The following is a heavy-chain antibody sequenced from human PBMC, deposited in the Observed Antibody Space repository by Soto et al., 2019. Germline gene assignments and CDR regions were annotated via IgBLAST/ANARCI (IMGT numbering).Heavy chain of an antibody. V-gene: IGHV4-59*01. CDR1: GGSISSYY. CDR3: ARTKRDDSSGYSFDY. CDR2: IYYSGST. D-gene: IGHD3-22*01. J-gene: IGHJ4*02. Sequence: PSETLSLTCTVSGGSISSYYWSWIRQPPGKGLEWIGYIYYSGSTNYNPSLKSRVTISVDTSKNQFSLKLSSVTAADTAVYYCARTKRDDSSGYSFDYWGQGTLVTVSS.